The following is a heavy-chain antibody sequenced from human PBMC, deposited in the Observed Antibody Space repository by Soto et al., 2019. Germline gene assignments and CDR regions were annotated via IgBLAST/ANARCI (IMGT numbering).Heavy chain of an antibody. CDR3: ARGTSWQLPFDY. CDR2: ISYSGST. Sequence: SETLSLTCTDSSDSISSYYWSWIRQPPGKRLEWIGYISYSGSTDYNPSLKSRVTISGDTSKNQFSLKVSSVTAADTAVYYCARGTSWQLPFDYWGQGTLVTVSS. CDR1: SDSISSYY. J-gene: IGHJ4*02. V-gene: IGHV4-59*01. D-gene: IGHD6-13*01.